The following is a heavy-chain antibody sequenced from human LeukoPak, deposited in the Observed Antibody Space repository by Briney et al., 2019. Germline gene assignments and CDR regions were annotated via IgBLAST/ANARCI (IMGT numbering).Heavy chain of an antibody. Sequence: SETLSLTCTVSGGSISSGSYYWSWIRQPAGKGLEWIGRIYTSGSTNYNPSLKSRVTISVDKSKNQFSLKLSSVTAADTAVYYCASFLYSPRLEWDDYWGQGTLVTVSS. CDR1: GGSISSGSYY. CDR3: ASFLYSPRLEWDDY. D-gene: IGHD3-3*01. V-gene: IGHV4-61*02. CDR2: IYTSGST. J-gene: IGHJ4*02.